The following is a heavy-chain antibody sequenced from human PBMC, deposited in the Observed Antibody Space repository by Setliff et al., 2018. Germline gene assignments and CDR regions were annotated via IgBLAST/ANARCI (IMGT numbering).Heavy chain of an antibody. Sequence: PGGSLRLSCTASGFTFRSYHMSWVRQAPGEGLEWVSSIISGDGTRYPDSVQGRFTISRDNSKNTLYLQMNSLRAEDTAMYYCAKDVVGYSSTWPKRDYFDSWGQGTLVTVSS. V-gene: IGHV3-23*01. CDR3: AKDVVGYSSTWPKRDYFDS. CDR2: IISGDGT. D-gene: IGHD6-13*01. J-gene: IGHJ4*02. CDR1: GFTFRSYH.